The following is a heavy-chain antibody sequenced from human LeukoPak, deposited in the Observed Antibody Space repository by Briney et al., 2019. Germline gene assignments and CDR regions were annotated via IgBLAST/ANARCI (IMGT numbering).Heavy chain of an antibody. Sequence: SETLSLTCTVSGGSIGIYYWSWLRQPAGKGLEWIGRIYTSGSTNYNPSLKSRATMSVDTSKNQFSLKLSSVTAADTAVYYCARDYGFDAFDIWGQGTMVTVSS. J-gene: IGHJ3*02. V-gene: IGHV4-4*07. D-gene: IGHD3-10*01. CDR2: IYTSGST. CDR1: GGSIGIYY. CDR3: ARDYGFDAFDI.